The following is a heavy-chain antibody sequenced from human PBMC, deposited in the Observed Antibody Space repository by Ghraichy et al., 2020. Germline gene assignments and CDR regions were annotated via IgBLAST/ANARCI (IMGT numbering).Heavy chain of an antibody. CDR3: AREYWGPDY. D-gene: IGHD2-8*02. CDR1: GFTFSRYW. CDR2: INQDGSER. V-gene: IGHV3-7*01. Sequence: GGSLRLSCAASGFTFSRYWMTWVRQAPGKGLEWVANINQDGSERHYVDSVKGRFTISIDNAKNSLHLQMNSLRAEDTAVYYCAREYWGPDYWGQGTLVTVSS. J-gene: IGHJ4*02.